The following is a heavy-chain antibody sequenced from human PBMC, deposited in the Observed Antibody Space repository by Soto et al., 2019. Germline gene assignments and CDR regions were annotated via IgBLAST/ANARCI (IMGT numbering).Heavy chain of an antibody. J-gene: IGHJ6*04. V-gene: IGHV1-2*02. D-gene: IGHD6-19*01. CDR2: INPNRGGT. CDR1: GYTFNGYY. CDR3: ARSYLRYSSGWLGNGLGTNYYYHGMDV. Sequence: ASVKVSCKASGYTFNGYYMHWVRQAPRQGLEWMRWINPNRGGTNYAQKFQARVTMTRDTSISTAYMELSRLISDDTAVYYCARSYLRYSSGWLGNGLGTNYYYHGMDVRGKGTTVPVSS.